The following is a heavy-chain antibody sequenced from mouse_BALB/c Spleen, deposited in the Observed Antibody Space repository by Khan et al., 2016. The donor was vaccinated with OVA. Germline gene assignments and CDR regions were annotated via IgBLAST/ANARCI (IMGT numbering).Heavy chain of an antibody. J-gene: IGHJ1*01. V-gene: IGHV5-9-3*01. CDR2: ISSGDNKT. Sequence: EVELVESGGGLVQPGGSLKLSCAASGFTFSSYAMSWVRQTPEKRLEWVATISSGDNKTYYPDTVKGRFTISRDNAKNTLYLQMSSLRSEDTAMYYCARPPITTVVATSYWFFDVWGAGTMVTVSS. D-gene: IGHD1-1*01. CDR1: GFTFSSYA. CDR3: ARPPITTVVATSYWFFDV.